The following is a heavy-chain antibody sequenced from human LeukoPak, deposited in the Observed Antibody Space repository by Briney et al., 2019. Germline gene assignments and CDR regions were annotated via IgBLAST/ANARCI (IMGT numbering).Heavy chain of an antibody. V-gene: IGHV1-2*02. J-gene: IGHJ2*01. D-gene: IGHD1-26*01. Sequence: ASVTVSCKASGYTFTGYYMHWVRQAPGQGLEWMGWVNPNSGGTNYAQKFQGRVTMTRDTSISTAYMELSRLRSDDTAVYYCARDWEGLGEYWYFDLWGRDTLVTVSS. CDR3: ARDWEGLGEYWYFDL. CDR1: GYTFTGYY. CDR2: VNPNSGGT.